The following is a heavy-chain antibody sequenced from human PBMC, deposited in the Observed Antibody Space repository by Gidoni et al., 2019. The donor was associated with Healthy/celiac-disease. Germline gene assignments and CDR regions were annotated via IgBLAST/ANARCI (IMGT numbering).Heavy chain of an antibody. CDR1: GGTFSSYA. V-gene: IGHV1-69*04. J-gene: IGHJ5*02. CDR3: ARDQETLTGYYSLRDLVWFDP. CDR2: IIPILGIA. Sequence: QVQLVQSGAEVKKPGSSVKVSCKASGGTFSSYAISWVRQAPGQGLEWMGRIIPILGIANYAQKFQGRVTITADKSTSTAYMELSSLRSEDTAVYYCARDQETLTGYYSLRDLVWFDPWGQGTLVTVSS. D-gene: IGHD3-9*01.